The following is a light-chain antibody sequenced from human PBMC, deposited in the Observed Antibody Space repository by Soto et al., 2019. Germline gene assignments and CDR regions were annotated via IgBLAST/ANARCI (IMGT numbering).Light chain of an antibody. CDR1: ESISNY. CDR2: AAS. V-gene: IGKV1-39*01. Sequence: DILMTQSPSSLSASVGDRVTITCRASESISNYLNWYQQTPGKATKLLISAASSLQSGVPSRFSGSGTGTDFTLTISNLQPEDFATYYCQQSYSTPRTFGQGTKLEI. CDR3: QQSYSTPRT. J-gene: IGKJ2*02.